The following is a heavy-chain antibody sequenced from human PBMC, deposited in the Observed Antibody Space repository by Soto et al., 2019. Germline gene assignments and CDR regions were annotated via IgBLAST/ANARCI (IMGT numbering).Heavy chain of an antibody. D-gene: IGHD6-13*01. CDR2: ISHDGGNK. CDR1: AFTLRSYG. Sequence: QVQLVESGGGAVQPGRSLRLSCTASAFTLRSYGMHWVRQAPGKGLEWVAVISHDGGNKYYADSVRGRFTISRDNSKNMIYLQMNSLRAEDTAVYYCAKDPASAADTFFDYYYYMDVWGKGTTVTVSS. V-gene: IGHV3-30*18. J-gene: IGHJ6*03. CDR3: AKDPASAADTFFDYYYYMDV.